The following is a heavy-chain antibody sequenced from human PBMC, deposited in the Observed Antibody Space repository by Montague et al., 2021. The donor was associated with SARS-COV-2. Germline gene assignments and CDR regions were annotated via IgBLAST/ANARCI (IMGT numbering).Heavy chain of an antibody. J-gene: IGHJ4*02. CDR1: GFTFSDYW. Sequence: SLRLSCAASGFTFSDYWMTWVRQAPGKGLEWVATINEDGSEKYPVDSVKGRFTISRDNSKNSLYLQMKSLRAEDTAVYYCARAMKTFGLWGQGTLLTVSS. V-gene: IGHV3-7*01. CDR2: INEDGSEK. CDR3: ARAMKTFGL. D-gene: IGHD3-16*01.